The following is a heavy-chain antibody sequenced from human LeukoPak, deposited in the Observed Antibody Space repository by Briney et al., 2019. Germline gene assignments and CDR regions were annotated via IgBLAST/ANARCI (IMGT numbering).Heavy chain of an antibody. CDR1: GGSFIGYY. J-gene: IGHJ4*02. V-gene: IGHV4-34*01. D-gene: IGHD3-3*01. CDR2: INHSGGA. CDR3: ARVPLRFLEPFDY. Sequence: PSETLSLTCAVYGGSFIGYYWSWIRQPPGKGLEWIGEINHSGGANYNPSLKSRDTISADTSKSQFSLKLGSVTAADTAVYYCARVPLRFLEPFDYWGQGTLVTVSS.